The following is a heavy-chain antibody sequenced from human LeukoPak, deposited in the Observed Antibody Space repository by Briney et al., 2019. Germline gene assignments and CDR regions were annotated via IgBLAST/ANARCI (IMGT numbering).Heavy chain of an antibody. CDR2: ISGSGGST. CDR1: GFTFSSYA. V-gene: IGHV3-23*01. Sequence: GGSLRLSCAASGFTFSSYAMSWVRQAPGKWLEWGQAISGSGGSTYYADSVKGRFTISRDNSKNTLYLQMNSLRAEDTAVYYCAKGGMVRDTFDYWGQGTLVTVSS. CDR3: AKGGMVRDTFDY. J-gene: IGHJ4*02. D-gene: IGHD3-10*01.